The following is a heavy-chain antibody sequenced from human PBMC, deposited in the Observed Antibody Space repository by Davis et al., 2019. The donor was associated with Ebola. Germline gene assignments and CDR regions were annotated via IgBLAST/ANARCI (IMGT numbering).Heavy chain of an antibody. J-gene: IGHJ3*01. CDR3: AKDNRNIWSEV. Sequence: GGSLRLSCAASGFTFSSYAMSWVRPAPGKGLEWVSAISGSGGSTYYADSVKGRFTISRDNSKNTLYLQMNGLRVEDTAIYYCAKDNRNIWSEVWGQGTMVTVSS. CDR1: GFTFSSYA. V-gene: IGHV3-23*01. D-gene: IGHD2/OR15-2a*01. CDR2: ISGSGGST.